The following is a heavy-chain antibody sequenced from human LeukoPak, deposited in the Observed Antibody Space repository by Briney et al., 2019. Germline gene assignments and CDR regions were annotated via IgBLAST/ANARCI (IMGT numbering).Heavy chain of an antibody. CDR2: IYYSGST. D-gene: IGHD3-3*01. CDR3: ARKGYDFWSGYLGSYYYGMDV. Sequence: PSETLSLTCTVSGGSISSGGYYWSWIRQHPGKGLEWIGYIYYSGSTYYNPSLKSRVTISVDTSKNQFSLKLSSVTAADTAVYYCARKGYDFWSGYLGSYYYGMDVWGQGTTVTVSS. CDR1: GGSISSGGYY. J-gene: IGHJ6*02. V-gene: IGHV4-31*03.